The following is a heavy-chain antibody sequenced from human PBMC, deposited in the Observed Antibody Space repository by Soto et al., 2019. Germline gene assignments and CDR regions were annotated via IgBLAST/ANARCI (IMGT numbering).Heavy chain of an antibody. CDR2: INSGSSTI. CDR1: GFTFSSYS. CDR3: VRGRVVTTPGPNFDY. D-gene: IGHD3-3*01. V-gene: IGHV3-48*01. J-gene: IGHJ4*02. Sequence: EVQLVESGVGLVQPGGSLRLSCAGSGFTFSSYSMNWVRQAQGKGLEWVSYINSGSSTIYYADSVKGRFTISRDNAKTSLYLQMNSLRAEDTAIYYCVRGRVVTTPGPNFDYWGQGTLVTVSS.